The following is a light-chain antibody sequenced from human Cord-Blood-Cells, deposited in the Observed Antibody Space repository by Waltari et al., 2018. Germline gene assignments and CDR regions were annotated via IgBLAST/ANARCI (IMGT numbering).Light chain of an antibody. CDR2: DAS. V-gene: IGKV1-5*01. Sequence: DIQMTQSPSTLSESVGDRVTIPCRASQSISSWLAWYQQKPGKAPKLLIYDASSLESGVPSRFSGSGSGTEFTLTISSLQPDDFATYYCQQYNSYSYTFGQGTKLEIK. CDR1: QSISSW. J-gene: IGKJ2*01. CDR3: QQYNSYSYT.